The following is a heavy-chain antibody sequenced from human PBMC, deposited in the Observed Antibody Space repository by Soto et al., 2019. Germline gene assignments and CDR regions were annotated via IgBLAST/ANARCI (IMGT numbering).Heavy chain of an antibody. CDR2: IYNGGST. J-gene: IGHJ4*02. D-gene: IGHD6-25*01. CDR1: GDSVSSVGFH. Sequence: TLSLTGTLSGDSVSSVGFHWAWLGRPPGKGLEWIGYIYNGGSTYYRPSLESRMHMSLDATRNQYSLRLTSVTAADTAVYFCARAPGGLDTISYFDYWGQGKLVTVSS. CDR3: ARAPGGLDTISYFDY. V-gene: IGHV4-30-4*01.